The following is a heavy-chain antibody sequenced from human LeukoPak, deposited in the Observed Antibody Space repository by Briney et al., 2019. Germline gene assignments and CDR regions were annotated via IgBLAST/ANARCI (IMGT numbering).Heavy chain of an antibody. V-gene: IGHV5-51*01. Sequence: GESLKISCKGSGYSFVNYWIGWVRQMPGKGLEWMGIIYPRDSDTRYSPSFQGQVTISADKSITTAYLQWSSLKASDTAIYYCARAYYYGSGSYPRAFDYWGQGTLVTVSS. CDR2: IYPRDSDT. J-gene: IGHJ4*02. CDR3: ARAYYYGSGSYPRAFDY. D-gene: IGHD3-10*01. CDR1: GYSFVNYW.